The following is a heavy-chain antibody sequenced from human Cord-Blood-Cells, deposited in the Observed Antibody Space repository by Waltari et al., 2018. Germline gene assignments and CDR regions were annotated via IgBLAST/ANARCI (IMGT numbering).Heavy chain of an antibody. CDR3: ARESWEDRPSNPYYYGMDV. Sequence: QVQLVQSGAEVKKPGSSVKVSCKASGGTFSSYAISWVRQARGQGIEWMGGIIPIFGTANYAQKFQGRVTITADESTSTAYMELSSLRSEDTAVYYCARESWEDRPSNPYYYGMDVWGQGTTVTVSS. J-gene: IGHJ6*02. D-gene: IGHD1-26*01. V-gene: IGHV1-69*01. CDR1: GGTFSSYA. CDR2: IIPIFGTA.